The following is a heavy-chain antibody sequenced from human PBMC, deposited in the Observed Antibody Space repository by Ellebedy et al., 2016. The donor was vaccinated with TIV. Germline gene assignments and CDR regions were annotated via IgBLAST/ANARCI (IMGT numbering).Heavy chain of an antibody. J-gene: IGHJ4*02. CDR1: GGSFSGYY. D-gene: IGHD2-8*01. CDR3: ARQGYYSSDN. V-gene: IGHV4-34*01. Sequence: MPSETLSLTCAVFGGSFSGYYWSWIRQPPGKGLEWIGEVGHTGGTNYNPSLKGRATISIDTSKNQFYLKLSSVAAADTAIYYCARQGYYSSDNWGPGTLVSVSS. CDR2: VGHTGGT.